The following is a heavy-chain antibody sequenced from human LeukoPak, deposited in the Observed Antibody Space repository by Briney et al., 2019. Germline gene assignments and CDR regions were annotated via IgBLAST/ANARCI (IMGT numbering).Heavy chain of an antibody. CDR1: GYTFTSYG. CDR2: ISAYNGNT. D-gene: IGHD3-22*01. CDR3: ARDQSFMGYYYDSSGY. Sequence: GASVKVSCKASGYTFTSYGISWVRQAPGQGLGWMGWISAYNGNTNYAQKLQGRVTMTTDTSTSTAYMELRSLRSDDTAVYYCARDQSFMGYYYDSSGYWGQGTLVTVSS. J-gene: IGHJ4*02. V-gene: IGHV1-18*01.